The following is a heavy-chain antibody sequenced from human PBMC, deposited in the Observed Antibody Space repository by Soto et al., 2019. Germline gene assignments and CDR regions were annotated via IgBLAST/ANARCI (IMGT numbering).Heavy chain of an antibody. CDR2: IYYSGST. D-gene: IGHD3-9*01. J-gene: IGHJ5*02. Sequence: SETLSLTCTVSGGSISSYYWSWIRQPPGKGLEWIGYIYYSGSTNYNPSLKSRVTISVDTSKNQFSLKLSSVTAADTAVYYCARDTGYDILTGTFGGWFDPWGQGTLVTVSS. V-gene: IGHV4-59*01. CDR1: GGSISSYY. CDR3: ARDTGYDILTGTFGGWFDP.